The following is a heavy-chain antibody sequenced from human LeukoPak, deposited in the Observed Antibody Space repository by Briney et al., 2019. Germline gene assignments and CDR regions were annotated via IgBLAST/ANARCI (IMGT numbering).Heavy chain of an antibody. CDR2: IIPIFGIA. V-gene: IGHV1-69*13. J-gene: IGHJ4*02. Sequence: SVKVSCKASGGSFNSHSINWVRQAPGQGLEWMGGIIPIFGIATYAQKFQGRVTITADESTYTAYMELRSLRSDDTAVYYCARDLLEYSSSSSALDYWGQGTLVTVSS. CDR3: ARDLLEYSSSSSALDY. D-gene: IGHD6-6*01. CDR1: GGSFNSHS.